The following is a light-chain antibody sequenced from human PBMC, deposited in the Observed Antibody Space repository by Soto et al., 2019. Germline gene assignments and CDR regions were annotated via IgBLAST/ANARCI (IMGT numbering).Light chain of an antibody. Sequence: QSVLTQPPSVSAAPGQKVTIPCSGSSSNIWNNYVSWYQQFPGTAPQLLIYYNNNRPSGIPDRFSVTKSRTSAILDITCLPTGDEADDYCATWDSRLSTSVFGTGTKVTAL. CDR3: ATWDSRLSTSV. CDR1: SSNIWNNY. J-gene: IGLJ1*01. V-gene: IGLV1-51*01. CDR2: YNN.